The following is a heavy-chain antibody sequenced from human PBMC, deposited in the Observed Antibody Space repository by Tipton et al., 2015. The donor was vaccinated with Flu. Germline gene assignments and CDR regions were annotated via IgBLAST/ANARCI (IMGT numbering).Heavy chain of an antibody. D-gene: IGHD1-26*01. CDR1: GFSFSSFG. Sequence: SLRLSCAASGFSFSSFGMHWVRQAPGKGLEWVAHIRSDETTEYADSVKGRFTISRDNSKDMLYLQMNSLSAEDTAVFYCAKSGGFDSWNQGALVIVSS. J-gene: IGHJ4*02. V-gene: IGHV3-30*02. CDR2: IRSDETTE. CDR3: AKSGGFDS.